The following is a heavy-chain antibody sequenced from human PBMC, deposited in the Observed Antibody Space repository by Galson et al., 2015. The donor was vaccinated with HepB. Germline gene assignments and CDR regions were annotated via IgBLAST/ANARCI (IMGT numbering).Heavy chain of an antibody. CDR1: GFSLSTRGVG. D-gene: IGHD2-2*01. J-gene: IGHJ5*02. V-gene: IGHV2-5*01. CDR3: ARTAGRYCSSTSCRRVWFDP. Sequence: PALVKPTQPLTLTCTFSGFSLSTRGVGVGWLRQPPGKALEWLALIYWNDDKRYSPSLKSRLTITKDTSKNQVVLTMTNMDPVDTATYYCARTAGRYCSSTSCRRVWFDPWGQGTLVTVSS. CDR2: IYWNDDK.